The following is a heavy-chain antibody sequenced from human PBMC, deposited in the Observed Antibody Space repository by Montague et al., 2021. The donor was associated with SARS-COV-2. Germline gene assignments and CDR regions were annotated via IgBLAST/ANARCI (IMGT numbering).Heavy chain of an antibody. CDR2: IYYSGST. CDR1: GGSISSSSYF. Sequence: SETLSLTCTVSGGSISSSSYFWGWIRQPPGKGLEWIGSIYYSGSTYYNPSRKSRVTISVDTSKNQFSLKLSSVTAADTAVYYCAGQYYAEFVLVVYTMGGWFHHRGQGTLVTVSS. D-gene: IGHD2-8*01. CDR3: AGQYYAEFVLVVYTMGGWFHH. V-gene: IGHV4-39*01. J-gene: IGHJ5*02.